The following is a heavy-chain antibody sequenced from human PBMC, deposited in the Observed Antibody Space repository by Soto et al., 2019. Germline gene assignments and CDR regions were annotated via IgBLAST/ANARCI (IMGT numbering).Heavy chain of an antibody. CDR2: ISYDGSNK. V-gene: IGHV3-30*18. D-gene: IGHD4-17*01. Sequence: SLRLSCAASGFTFSSYGMHWVRQAPGKGLEWVAVISYDGSNKYYADSVKGRFTISRDNSKNTLYLQMNSLRAEDTAVYYCAKEHGDYVVDYWGQGTLVTVSS. CDR1: GFTFSSYG. CDR3: AKEHGDYVVDY. J-gene: IGHJ4*02.